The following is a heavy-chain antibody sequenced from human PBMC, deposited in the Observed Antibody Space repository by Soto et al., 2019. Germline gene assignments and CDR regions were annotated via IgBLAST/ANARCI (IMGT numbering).Heavy chain of an antibody. Sequence: ASETLSLTCTVSGGSISSYYWSCLRQPAGKGLEWIVRIYTSRSTNYNPSLKSRVTMSVDTSKNQFSLKLSSVTAADTAVHYCARDATEREDYVWGRGYYCMDVCGQGTTVTVSS. J-gene: IGHJ6*02. V-gene: IGHV4-4*07. CDR3: ARDATEREDYVWGRGYYCMDV. CDR1: GGSISSYY. D-gene: IGHD3-16*01. CDR2: IYTSRST.